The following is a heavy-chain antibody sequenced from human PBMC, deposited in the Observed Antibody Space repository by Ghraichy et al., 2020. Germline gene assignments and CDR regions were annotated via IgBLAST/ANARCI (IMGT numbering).Heavy chain of an antibody. CDR2: ISGDGTTA. Sequence: GGSLRLSCAASGFTFNNYAFGWVRQAPGKGLECVSSISGDGTTAYYTDSVKGRFTISRDNSKNTLYLRMDGLRAEDTAIYYCAKAGPYYLAWWGQGTLVTVSS. J-gene: IGHJ4*02. V-gene: IGHV3-23*01. CDR1: GFTFNNYA. D-gene: IGHD3-22*01. CDR3: AKAGPYYLAW.